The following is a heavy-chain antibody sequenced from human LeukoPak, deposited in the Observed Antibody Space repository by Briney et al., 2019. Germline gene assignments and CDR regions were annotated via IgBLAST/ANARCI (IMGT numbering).Heavy chain of an antibody. CDR1: GFTFSSYS. D-gene: IGHD3-22*01. J-gene: IGHJ4*02. V-gene: IGHV3-48*02. CDR3: ARGDYDSSGYPVDY. Sequence: PGRSLRLSCAASGFTFSSYSMNWVRQAPGKGLEWVSYISSSSSTIYYADSVKGRFTISRDNAKNSLYLQMNSLRDEDTAVYYCARGDYDSSGYPVDYWGQGTLVTVSS. CDR2: ISSSSSTI.